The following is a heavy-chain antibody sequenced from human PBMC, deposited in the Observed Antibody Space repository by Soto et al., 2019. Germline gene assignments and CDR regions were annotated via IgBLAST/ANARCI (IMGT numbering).Heavy chain of an antibody. Sequence: ASVKVSCKASGGTFSSYAISWVRQAPGQGLEWMGGIIPIFGTANYAQKFQGRVTITADESTSTAYMELSSLRSEDTAVYYCAIRVEDIVVVPAATPDEAFDIWGQGTMVTVSS. CDR3: AIRVEDIVVVPAATPDEAFDI. D-gene: IGHD2-2*01. CDR2: IIPIFGTA. V-gene: IGHV1-69*13. J-gene: IGHJ3*02. CDR1: GGTFSSYA.